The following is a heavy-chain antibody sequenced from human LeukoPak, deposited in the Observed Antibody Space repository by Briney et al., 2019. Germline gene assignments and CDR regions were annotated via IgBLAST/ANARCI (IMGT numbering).Heavy chain of an antibody. CDR3: TRSPRAAFCDY. CDR1: GFTFSSYA. Sequence: GGSLRLSCAASGFTFSSYAMHWVRQAPGKGLEWVALISYDASDKYYADSVKGRFTISRDNSKNTLYLQMNSLRAEDTAVYYCTRSPRAAFCDYWGQGTLVTVSS. D-gene: IGHD3-3*02. V-gene: IGHV3-30*04. CDR2: ISYDASDK. J-gene: IGHJ4*02.